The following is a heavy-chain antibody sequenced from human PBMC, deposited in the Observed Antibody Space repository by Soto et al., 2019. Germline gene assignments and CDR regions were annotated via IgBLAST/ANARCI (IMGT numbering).Heavy chain of an antibody. CDR3: ARDLLRFLEWSPLSYYYYGMDV. J-gene: IGHJ6*02. D-gene: IGHD3-3*01. Sequence: GGSLRLSCAASGFTFSSYGMNWVRQAPGKGLEWVSSISSSSSYIYYADSVKGRFTISRDNAKNSLYLQMNSLRAEDTAVYYCARDLLRFLEWSPLSYYYYGMDVWGQGTTVTVSS. CDR1: GFTFSSYG. CDR2: ISSSSSYI. V-gene: IGHV3-21*01.